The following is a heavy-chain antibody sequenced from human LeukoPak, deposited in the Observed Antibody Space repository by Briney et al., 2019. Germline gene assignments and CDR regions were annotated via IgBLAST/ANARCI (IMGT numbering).Heavy chain of an antibody. CDR3: AVSYSSSWYRSFDY. CDR2: VYTGGST. J-gene: IGHJ4*02. V-gene: IGHV3-53*01. D-gene: IGHD6-13*01. CDR1: GFSVNSNY. Sequence: GGSLRLSCAAFGFSVNSNYMTWVRQAPGKGLEWVSVVYTGGSTYYADSVKGRFTISRDNSKNTLYLQMNSLRAEDTAVYYCAVSYSSSWYRSFDYWGQGTLVTVSS.